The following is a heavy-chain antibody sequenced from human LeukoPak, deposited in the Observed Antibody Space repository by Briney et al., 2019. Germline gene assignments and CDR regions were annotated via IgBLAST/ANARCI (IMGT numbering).Heavy chain of an antibody. J-gene: IGHJ5*02. D-gene: IGHD6-13*01. CDR1: GFTFSSYG. Sequence: PGGSLRLSCVASGFTFSSYGMHWVRQAPGKGLEWVAFIRYDGSNEYVDSVKGRFTISRDNSKNTLYLQMNSLKPEDTAVYYCATTAAAGTRLAWFDPWGQGTLVTVSS. CDR3: ATTAAAGTRLAWFDP. V-gene: IGHV3-30*02. CDR2: IRYDGSNE.